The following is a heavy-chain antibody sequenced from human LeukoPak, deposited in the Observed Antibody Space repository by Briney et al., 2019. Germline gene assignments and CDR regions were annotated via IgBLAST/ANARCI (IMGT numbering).Heavy chain of an antibody. CDR3: ARENRGYCSSTSCYTAFDI. Sequence: ASVKVSCKASGYTFTSYGISWVRQAPGQGLEWMEWISAYNGNTNYAQKLQGRVTMTTDTSTSTAYMELRSLRSDDTAVYYCARENRGYCSSTSCYTAFDIWGQGTMVTVSS. D-gene: IGHD2-2*02. CDR1: GYTFTSYG. J-gene: IGHJ3*02. CDR2: ISAYNGNT. V-gene: IGHV1-18*01.